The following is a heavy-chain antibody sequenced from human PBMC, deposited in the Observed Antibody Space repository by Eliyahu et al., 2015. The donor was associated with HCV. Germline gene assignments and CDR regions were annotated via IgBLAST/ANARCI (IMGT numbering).Heavy chain of an antibody. D-gene: IGHD3-16*02. J-gene: IGHJ4*02. CDR3: ASYLYDYVWGSYRKGFDY. CDR1: GFTFSSYS. Sequence: EVQLVESGGGLVKPGGSLRLSCAASGFTFSSYSMNWVRQAPGKGLEWVSSISSSSSYIYYADSVKGRFTISRDNAKNSLYLQMNSLRAEDTAVYYCASYLYDYVWGSYRKGFDYWGQGTLVTVSS. CDR2: ISSSSSYI. V-gene: IGHV3-21*01.